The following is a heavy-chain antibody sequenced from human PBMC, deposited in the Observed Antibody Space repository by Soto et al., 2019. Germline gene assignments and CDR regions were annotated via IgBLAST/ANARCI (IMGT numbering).Heavy chain of an antibody. D-gene: IGHD3-3*02. CDR3: PKGDLGFLEWLLLDD. J-gene: IGHJ4*02. V-gene: IGHV3-23*01. Sequence: GGSLRLSCAASGFTFSSYAMSWVRQAPGKGLEWVSAISGSGSSTYYADYVKGRFTISRDNSKNTLYLQMNSLRAEDTDVYYCPKGDLGFLEWLLLDDWGQGTLVTVSS. CDR2: ISGSGSST. CDR1: GFTFSSYA.